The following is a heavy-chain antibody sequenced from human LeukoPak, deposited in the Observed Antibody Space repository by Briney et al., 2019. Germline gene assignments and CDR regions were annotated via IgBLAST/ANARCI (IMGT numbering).Heavy chain of an antibody. D-gene: IGHD6-13*01. CDR2: ISSSGSTI. Sequence: GGSLSLSCAASGFTFSDYYMSWIRQAPGKGLEWVSYISSSGSTIYYADSVKGRFTISRDNAKNSLYLQMNSLRAEDTAVYYCARLRQQLLPAEYYYYYYYMDVWGKGTTVTVSS. CDR1: GFTFSDYY. J-gene: IGHJ6*03. V-gene: IGHV3-11*01. CDR3: ARLRQQLLPAEYYYYYYYMDV.